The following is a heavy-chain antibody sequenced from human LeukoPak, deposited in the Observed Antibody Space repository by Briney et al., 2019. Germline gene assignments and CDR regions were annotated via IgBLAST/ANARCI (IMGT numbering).Heavy chain of an antibody. V-gene: IGHV4-59*01. CDR2: IYYSGST. CDR3: AREGLGYCSGGSCSDPFDI. D-gene: IGHD2-15*01. CDR1: GGSISGYY. Sequence: SETLSLTCTVSGGSISGYYWSWIRQPPGKGLEWIGYIYYSGSTNYNPSLKSRVTISVDTSKNQFSLKLSSVTAADTAVYYCAREGLGYCSGGSCSDPFDIWGQGTMVTVSS. J-gene: IGHJ3*02.